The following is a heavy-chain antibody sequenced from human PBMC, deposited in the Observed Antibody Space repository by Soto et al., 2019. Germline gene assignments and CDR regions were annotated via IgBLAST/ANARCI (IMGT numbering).Heavy chain of an antibody. CDR2: IKQDGSEK. J-gene: IGHJ5*02. V-gene: IGHV3-7*03. CDR1: GFTFSSYW. CDR3: ARGKTYHYGSGKSWFDP. D-gene: IGHD3-10*01. Sequence: GGSLRLSCAASGFTFSSYWMSWVRQAPGKGLEWVANIKQDGSEKYYVDSVKGRFTISRDNAKNSLYLQMNSLRAEDTAVYYCARGKTYHYGSGKSWFDPWGQGTLVTVYS.